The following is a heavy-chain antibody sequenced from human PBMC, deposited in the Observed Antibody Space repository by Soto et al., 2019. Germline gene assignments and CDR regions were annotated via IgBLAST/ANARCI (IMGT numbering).Heavy chain of an antibody. CDR1: GGSFSGYY. V-gene: IGHV4-34*01. Sequence: SETLSLTCAVYGGSFSGYYWSWIRQPPGKGLEWIGEINHSGSTNYNPSLKSRVTISVDTSENQFSLKLSSVTAADTAVYYCARGNVDTAPWFDYWGHGTLVTVSS. CDR3: ARGNVDTAPWFDY. D-gene: IGHD5-18*01. CDR2: INHSGST. J-gene: IGHJ4*01.